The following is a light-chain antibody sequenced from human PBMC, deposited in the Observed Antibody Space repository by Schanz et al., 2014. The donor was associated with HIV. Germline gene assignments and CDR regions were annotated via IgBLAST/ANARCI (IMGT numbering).Light chain of an antibody. CDR2: SAS. CDR3: QHYNGYPLT. CDR1: QTVSSNS. Sequence: EIVLTQSPVILSLSPGERATLSCRASQTVSSNSLGWYQQKRGQVPRLLIYSASRRANGIPDRFSGSGSGTDFTLTISNLQPEDFATYYCQHYNGYPLTFGGGTKVEI. J-gene: IGKJ4*01. V-gene: IGKV3-20*01.